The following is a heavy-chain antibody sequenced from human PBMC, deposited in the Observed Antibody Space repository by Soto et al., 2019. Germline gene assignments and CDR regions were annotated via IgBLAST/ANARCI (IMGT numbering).Heavy chain of an antibody. V-gene: IGHV3-30*18. CDR3: AKDIGSSSWYWSATLDY. CDR2: VSYDGSNK. D-gene: IGHD6-13*01. Sequence: QVQLVEFGGGVVQPGRSLRLSCAASGFTFSSYGMHWVRQAPGKGLEWVAVVSYDGSNKYYADSVKGRFTISRDNSKNTLYLQMNSLRAEDTAVYYCAKDIGSSSWYWSATLDYWGQGTLVTVSS. CDR1: GFTFSSYG. J-gene: IGHJ4*02.